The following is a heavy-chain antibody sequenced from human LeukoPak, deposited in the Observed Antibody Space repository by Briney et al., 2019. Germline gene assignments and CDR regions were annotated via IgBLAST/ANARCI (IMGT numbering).Heavy chain of an antibody. CDR2: ISYDGRNE. J-gene: IGHJ4*02. CDR3: ARDGSGYWFDY. D-gene: IGHD3-22*01. CDR1: GFTFRRYT. V-gene: IGHV3-30*01. Sequence: PGGSLRLSCAASGFTFRRYTMHWVRQAPGKGLEWVAVISYDGRNENYADSVSGRFTISRDNSKNTLYLQMNSLRAEDTAVYYCARDGSGYWFDYWGQGTLATLSS.